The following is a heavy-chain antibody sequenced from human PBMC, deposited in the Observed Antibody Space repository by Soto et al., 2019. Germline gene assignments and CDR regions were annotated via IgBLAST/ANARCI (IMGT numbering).Heavy chain of an antibody. CDR1: GFIFSSYS. CDR2: ISTTSSYI. D-gene: IGHD5-12*01. Sequence: GGSLRLSCTVSGFIFSSYSMSWVRQAPGKGLEWVSSISTTSSYIYYADSVKGRFTISRDNAKIALYLHMNSLRVEDTAVYFCARGGIGGIYDYWGQGTLVTVSS. J-gene: IGHJ4*02. CDR3: ARGGIGGIYDY. V-gene: IGHV3-21*01.